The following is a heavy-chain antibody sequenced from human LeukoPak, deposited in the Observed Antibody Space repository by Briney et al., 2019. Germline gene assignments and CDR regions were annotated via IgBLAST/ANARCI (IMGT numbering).Heavy chain of an antibody. CDR2: IYYSGTT. CDR1: GGSISSSSYY. J-gene: IGHJ5*02. V-gene: IGHV4-39*01. D-gene: IGHD3-3*01. CDR3: ARHGSAFRYDSAFDP. Sequence: PSETLSLTCTVSGGSISSSSYYWGWIRQPPGKGLEWIGSIYYSGTTYYNPSLKSRVTMSVDTSKNQFSLKLTSVTAADTAVYYCARHGSAFRYDSAFDPWGQGTLVTVSS.